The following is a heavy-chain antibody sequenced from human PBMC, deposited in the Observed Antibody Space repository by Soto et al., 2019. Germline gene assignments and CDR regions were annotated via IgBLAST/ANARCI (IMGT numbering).Heavy chain of an antibody. J-gene: IGHJ6*02. CDR2: ISGSGGST. CDR3: AKEPAYYYYYGMDV. Sequence: GGSLRLSCAVSGVTFSSYAMSWVRQAPGKGLEWVSAISGSGGSTYYADSVKGRFTISRDNSKNTLYLQMNSLRAADTAVYYCAKEPAYYYYYGMDVWGQGTTVTVSS. CDR1: GVTFSSYA. V-gene: IGHV3-23*01.